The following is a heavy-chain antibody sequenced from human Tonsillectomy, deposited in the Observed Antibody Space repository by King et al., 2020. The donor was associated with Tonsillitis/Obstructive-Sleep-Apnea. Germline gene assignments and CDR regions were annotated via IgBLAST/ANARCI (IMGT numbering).Heavy chain of an antibody. V-gene: IGHV6-1*01. D-gene: IGHD3-22*01. CDR1: GDRVPSNSVA. CDR2: TYYSSKWYN. J-gene: IGHJ4*02. CDR3: ARDRTRLFDY. Sequence: VQLQQSGPGLVKPSQTLSLTCAISGDRVPSNSVAGNWIRQSPSRGLEWLGRTYYSSKWYNAYAFSGKSRITVNPDTSKNQFSLQLNSVTPEDTAVYYCARDRTRLFDYWGQGAQVTVSS.